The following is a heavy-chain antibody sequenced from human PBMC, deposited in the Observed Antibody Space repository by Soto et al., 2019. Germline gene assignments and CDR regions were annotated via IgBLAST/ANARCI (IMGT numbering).Heavy chain of an antibody. CDR2: TEVSGGGK. J-gene: IGHJ6*02. Sequence: LESGGGLIQPGGSLRLSCVASGFNFSNSAMTWVRQAPGKGREWVSSTEVSGGGKYYADSVKGRSTITRHNSKKTFNLQMTSLRAEATAPSSCANEWGRPHPTFVLAYYYGLDVWGQGTTVNVSS. V-gene: IGHV3-23*01. CDR3: ANEWGRPHPTFVLAYYYGLDV. CDR1: GFNFSNSA. D-gene: IGHD6-6*01.